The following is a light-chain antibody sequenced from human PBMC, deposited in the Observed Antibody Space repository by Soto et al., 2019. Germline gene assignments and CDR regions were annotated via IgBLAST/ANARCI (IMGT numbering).Light chain of an antibody. CDR3: SSYAGSSNV. V-gene: IGLV2-8*01. J-gene: IGLJ1*01. CDR1: SSDVGGYNY. Sequence: QSVLTQPPSASGSPEQSVAMSCTGTSSDVGGYNYVSWYQQHPGKAPKLMIYEVNKRPSGVPDRFSGSKSGNTASLTVSGLQAEDEADYYCSSYAGSSNVFGTGTKVTVL. CDR2: EVN.